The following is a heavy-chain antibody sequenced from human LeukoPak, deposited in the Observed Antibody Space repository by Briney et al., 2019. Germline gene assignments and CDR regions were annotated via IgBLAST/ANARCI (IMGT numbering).Heavy chain of an antibody. Sequence: GGSLRLSCAASGFTRSYSVMHWVRQAPGKGLVWVSHINTDGSTTKYADSVKGRFTISRDNAKNTLYLQMNSLKTEDTAVYYCARCRSTSCYGNTFDIWGQGTMVTVSS. J-gene: IGHJ3*02. CDR3: ARCRSTSCYGNTFDI. CDR2: INTDGSTT. D-gene: IGHD2-2*01. CDR1: GFTRSYSV. V-gene: IGHV3-74*01.